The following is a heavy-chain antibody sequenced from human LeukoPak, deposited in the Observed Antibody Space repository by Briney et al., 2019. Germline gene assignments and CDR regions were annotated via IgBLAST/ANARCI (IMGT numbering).Heavy chain of an antibody. D-gene: IGHD6-13*01. V-gene: IGHV4-39*07. CDR2: IYDSGST. J-gene: IGHJ6*02. Sequence: KSSETLSLTCTVSGGSIRSSYYYWGWIRQPPGKGLEWIGSIYDSGSTYYNPSLKSRVTISVDTSKNQFSLKLSSVTAADTAVYYCARLAAAGNYYYYGMDVWGQGTTVTVSS. CDR1: GGSIRSSYYY. CDR3: ARLAAAGNYYYYGMDV.